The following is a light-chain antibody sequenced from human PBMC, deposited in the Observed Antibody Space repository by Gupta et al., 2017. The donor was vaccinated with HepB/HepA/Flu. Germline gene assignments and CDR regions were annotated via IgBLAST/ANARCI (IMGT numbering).Light chain of an antibody. J-gene: IGKJ1*01. Sequence: EIVMTQSPATLSVSPGERATLSCRASQSVSNNLAWYQQKPGQGPRLLIYGASTRAPGIPARFSGSGSGTEFTLTISSLQSEDFAVYYCQQYNNWPPWTFGQGTKVEIK. CDR3: QQYNNWPPWT. CDR1: QSVSNN. CDR2: GAS. V-gene: IGKV3-15*01.